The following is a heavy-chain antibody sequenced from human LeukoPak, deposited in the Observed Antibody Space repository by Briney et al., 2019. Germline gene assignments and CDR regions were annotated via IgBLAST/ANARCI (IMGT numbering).Heavy chain of an antibody. CDR1: GYSITSSYY. CDR3: ARDIRWFDP. V-gene: IGHV4-38-2*02. CDR2: IYRIRNT. Sequence: SETLSLTCAVSGYSITSSYYWGWIRQPPGKGLEWIGSIYRIRNTYYNPSLKSRLTISIDMSKNQFSLELRSVTAADTAVYYCARDIRWFDPWGQGTLVTVSS. J-gene: IGHJ5*02.